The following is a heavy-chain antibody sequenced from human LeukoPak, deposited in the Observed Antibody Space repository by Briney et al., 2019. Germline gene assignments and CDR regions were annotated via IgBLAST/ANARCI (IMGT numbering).Heavy chain of an antibody. D-gene: IGHD5-18*01. Sequence: PSETLSLTYTVSGGSISSGDYYWSWIRQPPGKGLEWIGYIYYSGSTYYNPSLKSRVTISVDRSKNQFSLKLSSVTAADTAVYYCARATAMALDYWGQGTLVTVSS. CDR2: IYYSGST. J-gene: IGHJ4*02. V-gene: IGHV4-30-4*01. CDR1: GGSISSGDYY. CDR3: ARATAMALDY.